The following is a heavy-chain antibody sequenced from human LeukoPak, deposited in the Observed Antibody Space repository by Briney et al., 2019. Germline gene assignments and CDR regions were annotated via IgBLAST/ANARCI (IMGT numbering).Heavy chain of an antibody. V-gene: IGHV4-59*08. D-gene: IGHD3-3*01. Sequence: PSETLSLTCTVSGASISSYYWTWIRQAPGKGLEWIGYVYYSVSTNYNPSLKSRVAISQDTSKNQVSLTLNSVTAADTAVYYCARQESGPYHYMDVWGRGTAVTVSS. J-gene: IGHJ6*03. CDR2: VYYSVST. CDR1: GASISSYY. CDR3: ARQESGPYHYMDV.